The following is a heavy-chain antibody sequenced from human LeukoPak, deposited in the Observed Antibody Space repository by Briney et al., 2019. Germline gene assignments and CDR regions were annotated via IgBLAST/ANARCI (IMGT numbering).Heavy chain of an antibody. Sequence: GGSLRPSCAASGFTFSNYAMSWVRQAPGKGLEWVSFIYSDNTHYSDSVKGRFTISRDNSKNTLYLQMNSLRAEDTAVYYCARRAGAYSHPYDYWGQGTLVTVSS. V-gene: IGHV3-53*01. D-gene: IGHD4/OR15-4a*01. J-gene: IGHJ4*02. CDR2: IYSDNT. CDR1: GFTFSNYA. CDR3: ARRAGAYSHPYDY.